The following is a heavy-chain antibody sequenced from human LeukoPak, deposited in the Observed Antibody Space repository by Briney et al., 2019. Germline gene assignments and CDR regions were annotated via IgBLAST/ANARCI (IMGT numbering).Heavy chain of an antibody. CDR3: ARADRLHGGPYLIGP. Sequence: ASVKVSCKTSGYSFTDYYMHWVRQAPGQGLEWMGWINPNSAGTSSAQKFQGRVTMTRDTSITTVYMEVRWLTSDDTAIYYCARADRLHGGPYLIGPWGQGTLVTVSS. J-gene: IGHJ5*02. V-gene: IGHV1-2*02. CDR2: INPNSAGT. D-gene: IGHD2-21*01. CDR1: GYSFTDYY.